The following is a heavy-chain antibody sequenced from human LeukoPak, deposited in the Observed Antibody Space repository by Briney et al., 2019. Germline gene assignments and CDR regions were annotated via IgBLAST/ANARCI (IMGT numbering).Heavy chain of an antibody. CDR3: ARDLGCSGGSCYPSLYWFDP. Sequence: SVKVSCKASGGTFSSYAISWVRQAPGQGLEWMGRIIPIFGTANYAQKFQGRVTIATDESTSTAYMELSSLRSEDTAVYYCARDLGCSGGSCYPSLYWFDPWGQGTLVTVSS. D-gene: IGHD2-15*01. V-gene: IGHV1-69*05. CDR1: GGTFSSYA. J-gene: IGHJ5*02. CDR2: IIPIFGTA.